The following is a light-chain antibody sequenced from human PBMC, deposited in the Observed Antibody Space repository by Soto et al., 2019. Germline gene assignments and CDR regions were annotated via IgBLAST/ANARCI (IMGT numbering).Light chain of an antibody. CDR1: QSVSSN. CDR2: GAS. V-gene: IGKV3-15*01. J-gene: IGKJ1*01. CDR3: QQRSHWPRT. Sequence: IVMTQSPATLSVSPGERATLSCRASQSVSSNLAWYQHKPGQAPRLLIYGASTRAAGIPARFSGSGSGTEFTLTISSLQSEDFAVYYCQQRSHWPRTFGQGTKVEIK.